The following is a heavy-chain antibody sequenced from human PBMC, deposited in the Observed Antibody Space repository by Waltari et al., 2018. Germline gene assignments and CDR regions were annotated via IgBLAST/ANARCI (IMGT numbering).Heavy chain of an antibody. D-gene: IGHD3-3*01. CDR1: GFTFSSYS. J-gene: IGHJ4*02. Sequence: EVHLVESGGGLVQPGGSLRLSCAASGFTFSSYSMNWVRQAPGKGLEWVSYISSSSSTIYYADSVKGRFTISRDNAKNSLYLQMNSLRAEDTAVYYCARGLPTIFGVVIEFDYWGQGTLVTVSS. CDR3: ARGLPTIFGVVIEFDY. V-gene: IGHV3-48*04. CDR2: ISSSSSTI.